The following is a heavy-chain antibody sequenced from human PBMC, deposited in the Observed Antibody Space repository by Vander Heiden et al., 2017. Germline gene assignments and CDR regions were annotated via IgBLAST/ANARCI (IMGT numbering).Heavy chain of an antibody. D-gene: IGHD2-2*01. V-gene: IGHV1-2*02. Sequence: QVHLVQSGAEGTKPGTSVTVSSKASGHTFNGDHRHGVRQAPGQGLEWMGLINPKSGGTKYAQKFQGRVIMTRDTSINTAYMELSRLRSDDTAIYFCAKDRVYCSTSSCYSYYYGMDVWGQGTTVTVSS. CDR1: GHTFNGDH. CDR2: INPKSGGT. CDR3: AKDRVYCSTSSCYSYYYGMDV. J-gene: IGHJ6*02.